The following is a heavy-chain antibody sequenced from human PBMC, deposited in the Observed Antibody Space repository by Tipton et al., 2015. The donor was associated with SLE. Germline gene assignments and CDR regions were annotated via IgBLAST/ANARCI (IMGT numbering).Heavy chain of an antibody. V-gene: IGHV4-34*12. Sequence: TLSLTCSVYGDSLSGQYWSWIRQPPGKGLEWIGEVFRGGSTNYSPSLESRVTITVDMSKNQFSLRLNSVTAADTAVYWCARANRLPYRVYFDSWGQGTLVTVSS. CDR1: GDSLSGQY. D-gene: IGHD1-14*01. CDR3: ARANRLPYRVYFDS. CDR2: VFRGGST. J-gene: IGHJ4*02.